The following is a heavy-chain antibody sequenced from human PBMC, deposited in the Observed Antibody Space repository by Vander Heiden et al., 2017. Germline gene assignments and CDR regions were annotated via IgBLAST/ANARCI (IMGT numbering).Heavy chain of an antibody. CDR3: AKSVITGAGYDY. CDR1: GFRFDDFG. V-gene: IGHV3-9*01. D-gene: IGHD6-13*01. J-gene: IGHJ4*02. Sequence: EVQLVESGGGLVQPGRSLRLPCAVSGFRFDDFGMYWVRQAPGKGLEWVSGISWNSGSKGYADSVKGRFTISRDNAKNSLYLQMNSLRAEDTALYYCAKSVITGAGYDYWGQGTLVTVSS. CDR2: ISWNSGSK.